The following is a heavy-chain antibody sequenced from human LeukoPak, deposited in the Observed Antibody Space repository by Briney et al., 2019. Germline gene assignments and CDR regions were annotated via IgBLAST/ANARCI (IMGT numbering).Heavy chain of an antibody. D-gene: IGHD3-10*01. J-gene: IGHJ4*02. Sequence: GGSLRLSCAASGFSSSDYYMSWIRQAPGKGLEWVSYMSNSGSTIYYADSVKGRFTISRDNTKNSLYLQMNSLRAEDTAVYYCASVLWFGGIFFDYWGQGTLVTVSS. CDR3: ASVLWFGGIFFDY. CDR2: MSNSGSTI. V-gene: IGHV3-11*01. CDR1: GFSSSDYY.